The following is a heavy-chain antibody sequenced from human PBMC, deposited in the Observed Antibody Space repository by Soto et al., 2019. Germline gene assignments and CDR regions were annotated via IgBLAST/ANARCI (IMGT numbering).Heavy chain of an antibody. D-gene: IGHD2-15*01. CDR2: IYYSGST. V-gene: IGHV4-39*07. J-gene: IGHJ4*02. CDR1: GGSISSSSYY. CDR3: ARVRYCSGGSCYPLDY. Sequence: SETLSLTCTVSGGSISSSSYYWGWIRQPPGKGLEWIGSIYYSGSTYYNPSLKSRVTISVDTSKNQFSLKLSSVTAADTAVYYCARVRYCSGGSCYPLDYWGQGTLVTVSS.